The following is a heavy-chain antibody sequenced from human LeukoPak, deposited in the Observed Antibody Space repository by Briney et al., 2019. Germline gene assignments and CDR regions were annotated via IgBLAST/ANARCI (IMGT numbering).Heavy chain of an antibody. V-gene: IGHV5-10-1*01. J-gene: IGHJ4*02. Sequence: GESLKISCQGSGYSFTSYWISWVRQMPGKGLEWMGRIDPSDSYTNYSPSFQGDVTISADKSISTAYLQWSSLKASDTAMYYCARVGIAVAGIDYWGQGTLVTVSS. CDR2: IDPSDSYT. CDR3: ARVGIAVAGIDY. D-gene: IGHD6-19*01. CDR1: GYSFTSYW.